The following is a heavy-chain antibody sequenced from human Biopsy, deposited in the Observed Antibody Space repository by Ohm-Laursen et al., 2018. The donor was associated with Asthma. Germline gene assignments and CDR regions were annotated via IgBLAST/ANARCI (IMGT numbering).Heavy chain of an antibody. J-gene: IGHJ4*02. CDR3: ARGDSSNWSHYYFDY. CDR2: IYSGGTS. CDR1: GFAVSRDH. V-gene: IGHV3-53*01. Sequence: SLRLSCAASGFAVSRDHMFWVRQAPGKGPEWVSVIYSGGTSHTADSVRSRFTISRDYSKNTLYLQMHSLRAEDMAVYYCARGDSSNWSHYYFDYWGQGTLVTVSS. D-gene: IGHD3-22*01.